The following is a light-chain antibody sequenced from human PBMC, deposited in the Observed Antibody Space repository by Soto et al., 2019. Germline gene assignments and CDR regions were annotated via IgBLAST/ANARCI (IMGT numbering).Light chain of an antibody. J-gene: IGKJ1*01. CDR1: QSVGSN. V-gene: IGKV3D-15*01. CDR2: GAS. Sequence: EIVMTQSPATLSVSPGERATLSCRASQSVGSNLAWYQQKSGQAPRLVIYGASNRAAGILARFSGGGSGTEFTLTISSPQSEDFVVYYCQQYSNWPWTFGQGTKVEIK. CDR3: QQYSNWPWT.